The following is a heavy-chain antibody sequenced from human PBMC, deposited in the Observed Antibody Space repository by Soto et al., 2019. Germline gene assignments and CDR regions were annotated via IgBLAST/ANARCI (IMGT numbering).Heavy chain of an antibody. CDR3: ARRSSSSLGSLFDP. CDR1: GGSIGSSTYY. CDR2: MYYTGNK. V-gene: IGHV4-39*01. Sequence: SETLSLTCTVSGGSIGSSTYYWDWIRQPPGKGLEWIGAMYYTGNKNYNPSLESRVTMSVDTSKNQFSLKLSSVTPTDTAVYYCARRSSSSLGSLFDPWGRGILVTVSS. J-gene: IGHJ5*02. D-gene: IGHD6-6*01.